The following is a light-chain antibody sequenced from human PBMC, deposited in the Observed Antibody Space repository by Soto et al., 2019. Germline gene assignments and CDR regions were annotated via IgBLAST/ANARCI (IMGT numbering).Light chain of an antibody. J-gene: IGKJ2*01. V-gene: IGKV1-33*01. Sequence: DVQLTQSPSSLSAFVGARVTITCQASQAIDNYLNWFQQKVGEAPKLLINDAADLEAGVPSRFGGSGSGTEFTLTISSLQPDDIATYYCQQYDGLSYTFGQGTKVEIK. CDR3: QQYDGLSYT. CDR2: DAA. CDR1: QAIDNY.